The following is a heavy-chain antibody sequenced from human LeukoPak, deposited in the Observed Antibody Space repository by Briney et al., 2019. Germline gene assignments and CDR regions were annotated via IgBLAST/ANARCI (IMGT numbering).Heavy chain of an antibody. J-gene: IGHJ4*02. CDR1: GYSFTSCY. CDR3: ARNYGSGSYYPGY. Sequence: ASVKVSCKASGYSFTSCYIHWVRLAPGQGLEWMGVINPSGGSTRYAQKFQDRVTMTRDMSTSTVYMELSSLRSEDTAVYYCARNYGSGSYYPGYWGQGTLVTVSS. V-gene: IGHV1-46*01. CDR2: INPSGGST. D-gene: IGHD3-10*01.